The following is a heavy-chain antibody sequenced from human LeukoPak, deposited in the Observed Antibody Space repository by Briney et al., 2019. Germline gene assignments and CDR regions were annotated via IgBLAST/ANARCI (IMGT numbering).Heavy chain of an antibody. CDR3: ARDFFASGSDGAFYSGLDV. Sequence: VASVKVSCKASGYSFTSYDINWMRQAPGGGLEWMGWMNPISGDTGYAQKFRGRVTKTRDTSISAAYMELRTLTSDDTAIYYCARDFFASGSDGAFYSGLDVWGQGTTVTVSS. V-gene: IGHV1-8*01. CDR2: MNPISGDT. J-gene: IGHJ6*02. D-gene: IGHD3-10*01. CDR1: GYSFTSYD.